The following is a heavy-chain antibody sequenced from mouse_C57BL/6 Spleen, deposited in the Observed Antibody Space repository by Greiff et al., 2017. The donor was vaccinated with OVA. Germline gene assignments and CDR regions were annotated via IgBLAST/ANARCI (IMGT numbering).Heavy chain of an antibody. CDR2: IYPGGGYT. Sequence: QVQLQQSGAELVRPGTSVKMSCKASGYTFTNYWIGWAKQRPGHGLEWIGDIYPGGGYTNYNEKFKGKATLTVDKSSSTAYMQFSSLTSEDSAIYYYARGGGSRDYAMGYWGPGASVTFSS. V-gene: IGHV1-63*01. D-gene: IGHD1-1*01. CDR1: GYTFTNYW. J-gene: IGHJ4*01. CDR3: ARGGGSRDYAMGY.